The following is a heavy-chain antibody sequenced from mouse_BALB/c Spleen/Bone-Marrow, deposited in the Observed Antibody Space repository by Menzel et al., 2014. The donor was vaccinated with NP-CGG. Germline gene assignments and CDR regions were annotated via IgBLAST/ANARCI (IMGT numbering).Heavy chain of an antibody. D-gene: IGHD1-2*01. CDR3: ARRDYGIRENYYAMDY. Sequence: SGAELARPGASVKLSCKASGYTFTSYWMQWVKQRPGQGLEWIGAIYPGDGDTRYTQKFKGKATSTADKSSSTAYMQLSSLASEDSAVYYCARRDYGIRENYYAMDYWGQGTSVTVSS. CDR1: GYTFTSYW. CDR2: IYPGDGDT. J-gene: IGHJ4*01. V-gene: IGHV1-87*01.